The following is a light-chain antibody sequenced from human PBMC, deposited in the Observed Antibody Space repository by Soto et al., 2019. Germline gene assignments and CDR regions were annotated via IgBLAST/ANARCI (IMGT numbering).Light chain of an antibody. J-gene: IGKJ5*01. CDR3: QQRSNGPPL. CDR1: QSVGSY. Sequence: EIVLTQSPATLSLYPGERATLSCRASQSVGSYLVWYQQKPGQAPRLLIHGASNRATGIPARFSGSGSGTDFTLTISSLEPEDFAVYYCQQRSNGPPLFGQGTRLEIK. CDR2: GAS. V-gene: IGKV3-11*01.